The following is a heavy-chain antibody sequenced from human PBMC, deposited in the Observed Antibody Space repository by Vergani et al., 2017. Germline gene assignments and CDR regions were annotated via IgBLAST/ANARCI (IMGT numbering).Heavy chain of an antibody. J-gene: IGHJ4*02. CDR3: AGDLLGYCSSTSCYPTYFDY. CDR1: GYTFTSYG. Sequence: QVQLVQSGAEVKKPGSSVKVSCKASGYTFTSYGISWVRQAPGQGLEWMGWISAYNGNTNYAQKLQGRVTMTTDTSTSTAYMELSSLRSDDTAVYYCAGDLLGYCSSTSCYPTYFDYWGQGTLVTVSS. V-gene: IGHV1-18*01. CDR2: ISAYNGNT. D-gene: IGHD2-2*01.